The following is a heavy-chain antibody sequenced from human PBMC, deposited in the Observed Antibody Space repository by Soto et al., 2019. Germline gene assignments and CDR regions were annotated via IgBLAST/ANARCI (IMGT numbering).Heavy chain of an antibody. Sequence: PGESLKISCKVSGYSFTSYWIAWVRQMPGKGLEWMGRIDPGDSRAYYSPLFQGHVTISVNRSIATAYLQWSSLRATDTATYYCARLITTSGVIINALNVWGRGTMVTVSS. V-gene: IGHV5-10-1*01. J-gene: IGHJ3*01. CDR2: IDPGDSRA. D-gene: IGHD3-3*01. CDR1: GYSFTSYW. CDR3: ARLITTSGVIINALNV.